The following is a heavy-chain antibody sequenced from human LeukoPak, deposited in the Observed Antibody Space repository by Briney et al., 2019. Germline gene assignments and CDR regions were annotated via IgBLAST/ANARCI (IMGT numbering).Heavy chain of an antibody. CDR2: IIPIFGTA. V-gene: IGHV1-69*13. D-gene: IGHD2-2*01. CDR1: GGTFSSYA. CDR3: ARDNAPGYCSSTSCYFSRDWFDP. J-gene: IGHJ5*02. Sequence: SVKVSCKASGGTFSSYAISWVRQAPGQGLEWMGGIIPIFGTANFAQKFQGRVTITADESTSTAYMELSSLRSEDTAVYYCARDNAPGYCSSTSCYFSRDWFDPWGQGTLVTVSS.